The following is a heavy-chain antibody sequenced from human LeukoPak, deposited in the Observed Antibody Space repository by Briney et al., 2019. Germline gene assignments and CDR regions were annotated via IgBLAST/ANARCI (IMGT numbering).Heavy chain of an antibody. J-gene: IGHJ4*02. CDR1: GFTFSSYA. D-gene: IGHD2-8*02. Sequence: GGSLRLSCAASGFTFSSYAMSWVRQAPGKGLEWVSGISAGGDATYYAGSVKGRFTISRDNSKNTLYLQMNSLRAEDTAVYYCAQAPTGTFRLFDYWGQGTLVTVSS. CDR3: AQAPTGTFRLFDY. CDR2: ISAGGDAT. V-gene: IGHV3-23*01.